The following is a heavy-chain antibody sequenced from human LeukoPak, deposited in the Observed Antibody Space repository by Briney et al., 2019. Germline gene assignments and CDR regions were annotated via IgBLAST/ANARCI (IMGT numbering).Heavy chain of an antibody. D-gene: IGHD3-10*01. V-gene: IGHV3-9*01. CDR2: ISWNSGSI. J-gene: IGHJ4*02. CDR1: GFTFDDYA. Sequence: GRSLRLSCAAAGFTFDDYAMHWVRQAPGKGLEWVSGISWNSGSIGYADSVKGRFTISRDNAKNSLYLQMNSLRAEDTALYYCAKDRYGSGSYSDYWGQGTLVTVSS. CDR3: AKDRYGSGSYSDY.